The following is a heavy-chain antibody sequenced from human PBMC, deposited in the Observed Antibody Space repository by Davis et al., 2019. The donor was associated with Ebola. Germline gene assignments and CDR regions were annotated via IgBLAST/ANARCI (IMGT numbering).Heavy chain of an antibody. J-gene: IGHJ5*02. D-gene: IGHD3-3*01. CDR1: GGTFSSYA. CDR2: IIPIFGTA. CDR3: ARVIRGITIFGVVTNWFDP. V-gene: IGHV1-69*13. Sequence: SVKVSCKASGGTFSSYAISWVRQAPGQGLEWMGGIIPIFGTANYAQKFQGRVTITADESTSTAYMELSSLRSEDTAVYYCARVIRGITIFGVVTNWFDPWGQGTLVTVSS.